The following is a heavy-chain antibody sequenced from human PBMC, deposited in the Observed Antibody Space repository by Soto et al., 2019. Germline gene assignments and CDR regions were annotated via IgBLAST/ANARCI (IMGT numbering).Heavy chain of an antibody. CDR1: GGSISSGGYY. J-gene: IGHJ6*03. CDR2: IYYSGST. V-gene: IGHV4-31*03. Sequence: PSETLSLTCTVSGGSISSGGYYWSWIRQHPGKGLEWIGYIYYSGSTYYNPSLKSRVTISVDTSKNQFSLKLSSVTAADTAVYYCARDIPTYYMDVWGKGTTVTVSS. CDR3: ARDIPTYYMDV. D-gene: IGHD4-17*01.